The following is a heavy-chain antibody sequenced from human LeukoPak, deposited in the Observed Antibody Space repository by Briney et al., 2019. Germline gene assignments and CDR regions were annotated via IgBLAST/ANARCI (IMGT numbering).Heavy chain of an antibody. V-gene: IGHV1-18*01. CDR3: ARVRTYSYGSGSYYWDYYFDY. D-gene: IGHD3-10*01. CDR2: INPDNGNT. CDR1: GYTFTTYP. Sequence: ASVKVSCKAAGYTFTTYPITWVRQAPGQGLEWMGWINPDNGNTIYAQKVQGRLTMTTDTSTPTAYMELRSLRSDDTAVYYCARVRTYSYGSGSYYWDYYFDYWGLGTLVTVSS. J-gene: IGHJ4*02.